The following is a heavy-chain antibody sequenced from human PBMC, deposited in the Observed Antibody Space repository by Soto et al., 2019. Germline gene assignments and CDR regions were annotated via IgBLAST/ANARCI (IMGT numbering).Heavy chain of an antibody. CDR2: INAGNGNT. CDR3: ARELLGY. V-gene: IGHV1-3*01. CDR1: GYTFTSYA. Sequence: QVQLVQSGAEVKKPGASVKVSCKASGYTFTSYAMHWVRQAPGQRLEWMGWINAGNGNTKYSQKFPXRXPITRDISASTAYMELSSLRSEDTAVYYCARELLGYWGQGTLVTVSS. D-gene: IGHD2-15*01. J-gene: IGHJ4*02.